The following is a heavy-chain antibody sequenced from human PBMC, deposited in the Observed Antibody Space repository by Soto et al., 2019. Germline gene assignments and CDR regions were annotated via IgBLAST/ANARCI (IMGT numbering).Heavy chain of an antibody. D-gene: IGHD3-22*01. CDR3: AKSLYYYDSSPLDH. V-gene: IGHV3-43D*04. J-gene: IGHJ4*02. Sequence: GGSLRLSCAAAGFYFEDYAMHRVRQVPGKGLEWVSLTNSDGTDSYYMDSVKGRFTISRDNAKSTLYLQMDRLRPEDTALYFCAKSLYYYDSSPLDHWGQGTLVTVS. CDR1: GFYFEDYA. CDR2: TNSDGTDS.